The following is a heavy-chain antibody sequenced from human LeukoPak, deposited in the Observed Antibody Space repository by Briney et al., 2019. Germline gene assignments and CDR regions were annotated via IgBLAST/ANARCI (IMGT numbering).Heavy chain of an antibody. V-gene: IGHV4-59*01. CDR1: GGSISSYY. CDR3: ARADYYDSSGSSGRTYWFAP. D-gene: IGHD3-22*01. CDR2: MSYSGST. J-gene: IGHJ5*02. Sequence: PSETLSLTCTVSGGSISSYYWSWIRQPPGKGLEWIGYMSYSGSTNYNPSLKSRVTISVATSNNQFSLKLSSLTAADTAVYYCARADYYDSSGSSGRTYWFAPGAREPWSPSPQ.